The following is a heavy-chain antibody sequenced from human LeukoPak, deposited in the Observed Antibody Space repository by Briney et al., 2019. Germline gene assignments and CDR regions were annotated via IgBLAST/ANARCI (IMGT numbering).Heavy chain of an antibody. Sequence: GGSLRLSCAASGFTFSSNAMSWVRQAPGQGLEWASAISGSGGSTSYAAPVKGRFTIPSDNSKNTLYLQMNSLRAEATTVTYFAKDSYHSTGDFDYWGKVTLVTVS. J-gene: IGHJ4*02. CDR3: AKDSYHSTGDFDY. D-gene: IGHD3-22*01. CDR2: ISGSGGST. V-gene: IGHV3-23*01. CDR1: GFTFSSNA.